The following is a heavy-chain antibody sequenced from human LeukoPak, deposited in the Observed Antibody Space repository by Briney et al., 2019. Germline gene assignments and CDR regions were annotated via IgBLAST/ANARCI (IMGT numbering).Heavy chain of an antibody. CDR1: GGSISSSSYY. J-gene: IGHJ4*02. CDR2: TYYSGST. Sequence: SETLSLTCTVSGGSISSSSYYWGWIRQPPGKGLEWIGSTYYSGSTYYNPSLKSRVTISVDTSKNQFSLKLSSVTAADTAVYYCARDQDYYDSSGYYYWGQGTLVTVSS. D-gene: IGHD3-22*01. CDR3: ARDQDYYDSSGYYY. V-gene: IGHV4-39*07.